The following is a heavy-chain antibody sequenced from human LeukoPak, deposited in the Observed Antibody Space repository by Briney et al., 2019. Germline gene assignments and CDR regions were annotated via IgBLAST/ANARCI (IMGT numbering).Heavy chain of an antibody. CDR1: GGSISSTTYY. D-gene: IGHD3-10*01. Sequence: SETLSLTCTVSGGSISSTTYYWDWIRQPPGKGLEWIGTIYYSGSTNYNPSLKSRVTISVDTSKNQFSLKLSSVTAADTSVYYCARARAYYYGSGSRAFDIWGQGTMVTVSS. V-gene: IGHV4-39*07. J-gene: IGHJ3*02. CDR3: ARARAYYYGSGSRAFDI. CDR2: IYYSGST.